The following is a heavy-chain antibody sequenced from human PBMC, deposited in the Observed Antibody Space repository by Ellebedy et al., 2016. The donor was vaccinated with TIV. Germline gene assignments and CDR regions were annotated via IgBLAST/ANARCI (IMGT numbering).Heavy chain of an antibody. CDR2: FDPEDGET. J-gene: IGHJ4*02. V-gene: IGHV1-24*01. D-gene: IGHD6-19*01. CDR1: GYTLTELS. CDR3: ATGRGSSGWLDY. Sequence: AASVKVSCKVSGYTLTELSMHWVRQAPGKGLEWMGGFDPEDGETIYAQKFQGRVTMTEDTSTDTAYMELSSLRSEDTAVEYWATGRGSSGWLDYWGQGTLVTVSS.